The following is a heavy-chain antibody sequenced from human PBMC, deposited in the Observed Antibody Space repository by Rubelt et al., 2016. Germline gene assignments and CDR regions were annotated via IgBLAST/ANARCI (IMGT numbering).Heavy chain of an antibody. Sequence: QLQLQESGPGLVKPSETLSLTCTVSGGSISSSSYYWGWIRQPPGKGLEWIGSIYYSGSTNYNPSLKSRVTISGDTSKNQVSLKLSSVTAADTAVYYCARGVGWQNLFDYWGQGTLVTVSS. J-gene: IGHJ4*02. CDR1: GGSISSSSYY. CDR3: ARGVGWQNLFDY. D-gene: IGHD2-15*01. CDR2: IYYSGST. V-gene: IGHV4-39*07.